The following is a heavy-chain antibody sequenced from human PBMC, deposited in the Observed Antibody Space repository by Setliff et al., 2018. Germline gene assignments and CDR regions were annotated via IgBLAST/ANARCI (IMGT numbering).Heavy chain of an antibody. V-gene: IGHV1-69*06. CDR3: ATSPKKVTGSDYYNYYMDV. J-gene: IGHJ6*03. CDR2: IITAFGSA. D-gene: IGHD3-9*01. Sequence: SVKVSCKTSGTTFNSHAINWVRQAPGQGLEWMGRIITAFGSAISAQKFQDRVSITADRTTYTAYLELTSLTLEDTAVYYCATSPKKVTGSDYYNYYMDVWGKGTTGTVSS. CDR1: GTTFNSHA.